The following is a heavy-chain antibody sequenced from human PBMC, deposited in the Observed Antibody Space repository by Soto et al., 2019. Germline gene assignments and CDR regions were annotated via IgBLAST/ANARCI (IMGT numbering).Heavy chain of an antibody. CDR2: IWYDGSNK. CDR3: ARDYGSSGYPRYYFDY. J-gene: IGHJ4*02. D-gene: IGHD3-22*01. V-gene: IGHV3-33*01. Sequence: QVQLVEAGGGVVQPGRSLRLSCAASGFTFSSYGMHWVRQAPGKGLEWVAVIWYDGSNKYYPDSVKGRFTISRANSKNTLYLQMNSLRAEDTAVYYCARDYGSSGYPRYYFDYWGQGTLVTVSS. CDR1: GFTFSSYG.